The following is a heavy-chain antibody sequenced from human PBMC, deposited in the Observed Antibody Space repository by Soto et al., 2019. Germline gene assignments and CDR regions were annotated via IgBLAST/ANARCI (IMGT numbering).Heavy chain of an antibody. J-gene: IGHJ4*02. D-gene: IGHD3-9*01. Sequence: QVQLVQSGAEVKKPGASVKVSCKASGYTFTSYGISWVRQAPGQGLEWMGWISAYNGNTNYAQKLQGRVTMTTDTSTSTAYMELRSLRSDDAAVYYCARARVGYYDILTGKRFDYWGQGTLVTVSS. CDR3: ARARVGYYDILTGKRFDY. CDR1: GYTFTSYG. CDR2: ISAYNGNT. V-gene: IGHV1-18*01.